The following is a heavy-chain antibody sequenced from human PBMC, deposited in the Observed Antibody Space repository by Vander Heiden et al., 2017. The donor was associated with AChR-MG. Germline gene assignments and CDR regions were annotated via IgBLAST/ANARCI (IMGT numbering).Heavy chain of an antibody. J-gene: IGHJ4*02. CDR3: AKESGSYNRRVDF. D-gene: IGHD1-26*01. CDR2: ISYDGSTE. V-gene: IGHV3-30*18. Sequence: QVQLVESGGGVVQPERSLRLSCPASGFAFRSVAMHWGRQAPGKGPEWVAVISYDGSTEYYVDSVKGRFSISRDNSKNTLYLQMNSLKAEDTAVYYCAKESGSYNRRVDFWGQGTLVTVSS. CDR1: GFAFRSVA.